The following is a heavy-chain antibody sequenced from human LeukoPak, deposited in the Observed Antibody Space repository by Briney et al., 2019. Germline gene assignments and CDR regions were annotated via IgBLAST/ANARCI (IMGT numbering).Heavy chain of an antibody. D-gene: IGHD3-10*01. CDR1: GYTFIGYY. V-gene: IGHV1-2*02. CDR3: ARVVRGVITTGLYYYYMDV. CDR2: INPNSGGT. J-gene: IGHJ6*03. Sequence: ASVKVSCKASGYTFIGYYMHWVRQAPGQGLEWMGWINPNSGGTNYAQKFQGRVTMTRDTSISTAYMELSRLRSDDTAVYYCARVVRGVITTGLYYYYMDVWGKGTTVTISS.